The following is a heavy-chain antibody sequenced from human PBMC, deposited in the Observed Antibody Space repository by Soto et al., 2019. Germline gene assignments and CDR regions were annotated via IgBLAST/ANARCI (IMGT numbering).Heavy chain of an antibody. CDR1: GGTFSSYA. V-gene: IGHV1-69*01. CDR3: ARGAAEYYDYAWGSYRVKPHDAFDI. D-gene: IGHD3-16*02. Sequence: QVQLVQSGAEVKKPGSSVKVSCKASGGTFSSYAISWVRQAPGQGLEWMGGIIPIFGTANYAQKFQGRVTITADESTSTAYMDLSSLTSEDTAVYYCARGAAEYYDYAWGSYRVKPHDAFDICGQGTIVTVSS. CDR2: IIPIFGTA. J-gene: IGHJ3*02.